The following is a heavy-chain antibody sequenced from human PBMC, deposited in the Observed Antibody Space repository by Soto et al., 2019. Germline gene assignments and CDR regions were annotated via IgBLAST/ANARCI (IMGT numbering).Heavy chain of an antibody. CDR1: GFTFSSDW. CDR2: INTDGSDT. Sequence: GGSLRLSCAASGFTFSSDWMHWVRQAPGKGLVWVSRINTDGSDTSYADSVKGRFTISRDNAKNTLYLQMNSLRAEDTAIYYCAFPGIAAAGKTGFDYWGLGTLVTVSS. D-gene: IGHD6-13*01. CDR3: AFPGIAAAGKTGFDY. V-gene: IGHV3-74*01. J-gene: IGHJ4*02.